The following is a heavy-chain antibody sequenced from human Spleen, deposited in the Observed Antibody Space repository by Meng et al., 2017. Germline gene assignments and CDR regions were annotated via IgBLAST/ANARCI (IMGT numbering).Heavy chain of an antibody. CDR3: AVWAGVTSSYFWSGPHDY. V-gene: IGHV1-18*01. J-gene: IGHJ4*01. Sequence: QGQLVQSGAEVKKPGASMKVSCKASGFTFTHHGFSWVRQAPGQELEWVGWISAYNGRTSYSQKLQGRVTMTTDTSTSTVYMEVRSLRSDDTAVYYCAVWAGVTSSYFWSGPHDYWGHGTLVTVSS. D-gene: IGHD3-3*01. CDR1: GFTFTHHG. CDR2: ISAYNGRT.